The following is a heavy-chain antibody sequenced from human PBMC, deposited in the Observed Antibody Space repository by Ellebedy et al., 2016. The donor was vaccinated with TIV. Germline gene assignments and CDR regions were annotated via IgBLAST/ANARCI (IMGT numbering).Heavy chain of an antibody. V-gene: IGHV1-18*01. D-gene: IGHD1-26*01. CDR1: GYTFTSYG. J-gene: IGHJ4*02. CDR3: ARVSGSYYKSSSGAYFDN. Sequence: AASVTVSCKASGYTFTSYGISWVRQAPGQGLEWMGWISAYNGNTNYAQKFQGRVTMTTDTSTSTAYMELRSLRSDDTALYYCARVSGSYYKSSSGAYFDNWGQGTLVTVSS. CDR2: ISAYNGNT.